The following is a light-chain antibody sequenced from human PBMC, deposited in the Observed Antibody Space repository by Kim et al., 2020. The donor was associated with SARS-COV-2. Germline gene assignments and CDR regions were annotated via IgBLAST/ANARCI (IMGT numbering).Light chain of an antibody. CDR3: SSYTSSSGLMV. CDR1: SSDIDDYNY. CDR2: EVT. Sequence: QSALTQPASVSGSPGQSITISCTGTSSDIDDYNYVSWYQQHPGKAPKLMIYEVTKRPSGVSHRFSGSKSGNTASLTISGLQAGDEADYYCSSYTSSSGLMVFGGGTQLTVL. V-gene: IGLV2-14*01. J-gene: IGLJ3*02.